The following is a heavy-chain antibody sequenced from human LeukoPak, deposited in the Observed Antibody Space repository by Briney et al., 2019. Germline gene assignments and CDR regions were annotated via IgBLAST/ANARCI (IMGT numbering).Heavy chain of an antibody. CDR1: GYTFTGYY. CDR3: ARDRGSGSYYFDY. V-gene: IGHV1-2*02. Sequence: ASVKVSCKASGYTFTGYYMHWVRQAPGQGLEWMGWINPNSGGTNYAQKFQGRVTMTRDTSISTAYMELRSLRSDDTAVYYCARDRGSGSYYFDYWGQGTLVTVSS. D-gene: IGHD1-26*01. CDR2: INPNSGGT. J-gene: IGHJ4*02.